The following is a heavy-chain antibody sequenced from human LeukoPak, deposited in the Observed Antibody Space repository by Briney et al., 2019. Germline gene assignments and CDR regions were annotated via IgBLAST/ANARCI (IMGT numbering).Heavy chain of an antibody. CDR2: INPNTGGT. D-gene: IGHD6-19*01. V-gene: IGHV1-2*02. CDR3: ARGAIVSYTSGWYVNY. Sequence: ASVKVSRKASGYTFTGYFMHWVRQAPGQGLEWMGWINPNTGGTNYAQKFQGRVTMTRDTSNSATYMELNRLRFDDTAVYFCARGAIVSYTSGWYVNYWGQGTLVTVSS. J-gene: IGHJ4*02. CDR1: GYTFTGYF.